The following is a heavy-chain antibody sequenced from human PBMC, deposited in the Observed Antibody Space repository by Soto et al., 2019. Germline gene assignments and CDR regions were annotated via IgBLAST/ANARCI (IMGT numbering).Heavy chain of an antibody. D-gene: IGHD2-2*01. CDR3: ARDLGAPGRGSAVGYYYHYGMDV. CDR1: EFTFSSYW. J-gene: IGHJ6*01. CDR2: IKEDGSEK. Sequence: EVQLVESGGGLVQPGGSLRLSCAASEFTFSSYWMNWVRQAPGKGLEWVANIKEDGSEKYYVDSVKGRFTISRDTAKNSLYMQRNSLRGEDTAVYYCARDLGAPGRGSAVGYYYHYGMDVWGQGPTVTVSS. V-gene: IGHV3-7*05.